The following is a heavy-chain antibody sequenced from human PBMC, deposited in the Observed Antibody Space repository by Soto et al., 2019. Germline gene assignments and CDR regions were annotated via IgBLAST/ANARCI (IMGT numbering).Heavy chain of an antibody. D-gene: IGHD3-22*01. J-gene: IGHJ5*02. V-gene: IGHV4-31*03. CDR3: ARGQEHYYDSSGYYNWFDP. Sequence: SETLSLTCTVSGGSISSGGYYWSWIRQHPGKGLEWIVYIYYSGSSYYNPSLKSRVTISVDTFKNQFSLKLSSVTAADTAVYYCARGQEHYYDSSGYYNWFDPWGQGTLVIVS. CDR1: GGSISSGGYY. CDR2: IYYSGSS.